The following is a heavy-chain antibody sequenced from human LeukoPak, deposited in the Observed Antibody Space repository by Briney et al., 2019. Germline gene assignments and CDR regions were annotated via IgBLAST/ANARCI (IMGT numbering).Heavy chain of an antibody. V-gene: IGHV4-39*01. CDR2: IYYSGST. J-gene: IGHJ6*03. Sequence: GSLRLSCAASGFTFSNYAMSWVRQPPGKGLEWIGSIYYSGSTYYNPSLKSRVTISVDTSKNQFSLRLSSVTAADTAVYYCASVRRGFGEFSKYYSYYYMDVWGKGTTVTISS. CDR3: ASVRRGFGEFSKYYSYYYMDV. D-gene: IGHD3-10*01. CDR1: GFTFSNYA.